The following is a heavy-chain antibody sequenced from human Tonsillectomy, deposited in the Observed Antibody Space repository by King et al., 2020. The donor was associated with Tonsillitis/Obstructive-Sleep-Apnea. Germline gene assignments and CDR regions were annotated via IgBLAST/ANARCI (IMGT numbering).Heavy chain of an antibody. J-gene: IGHJ6*03. Sequence: VQLVESGGGLVKPGGSLRLSCAASGFTFSNAWMSWVRQAPGKGLEWVGRIKSKTDGGTTDYAAPVKGRFTISRDDSKNTLYLQMNSLKTEDTAVYYCTRDSNQYYYYYMDVWGKGTTVTVSS. CDR2: IKSKTDGGTT. CDR1: GFTFSNAW. V-gene: IGHV3-15*01. CDR3: TRDSNQYYYYYMDV. D-gene: IGHD4-11*01.